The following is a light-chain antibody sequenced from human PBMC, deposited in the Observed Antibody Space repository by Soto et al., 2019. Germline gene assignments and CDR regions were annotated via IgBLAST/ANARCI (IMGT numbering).Light chain of an antibody. Sequence: EIVMTQSPATLSVSPGERATLSCRASQSVSSNLAWYQQKPGQAPRLLISGASTRATGIPARFSGSGSGTEFTLTISSLQSEDFAVYYCHQYNNWPPSTVGQGTKLEIK. CDR3: HQYNNWPPST. J-gene: IGKJ2*01. CDR1: QSVSSN. CDR2: GAS. V-gene: IGKV3-15*01.